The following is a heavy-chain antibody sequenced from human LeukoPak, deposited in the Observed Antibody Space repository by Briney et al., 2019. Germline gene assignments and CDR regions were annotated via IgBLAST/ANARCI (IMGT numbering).Heavy chain of an antibody. CDR1: GYTFTGYY. V-gene: IGHV1-2*02. D-gene: IGHD5-24*01. Sequence: GASVNVSCKASGYTFTGYYMHWVRQAPGQGLEWMGWINPNSGGTNYAQKFQGRVTITRDTSISAVYMELSRLRSDDTGVYYCARDGTGVYNLVQYWGQGTLVTVSS. CDR3: ARDGTGVYNLVQY. CDR2: INPNSGGT. J-gene: IGHJ4*02.